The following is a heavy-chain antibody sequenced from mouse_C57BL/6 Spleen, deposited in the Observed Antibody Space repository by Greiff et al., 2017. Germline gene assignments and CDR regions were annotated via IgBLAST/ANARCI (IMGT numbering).Heavy chain of an antibody. V-gene: IGHV5-17*01. CDR3: ARGLGRTY. D-gene: IGHD4-1*01. Sequence: EVKVEESGGGLVKPGGSLKLSCAASGFTFSDSGMHWVRQAPEKGLEWVAYISSGSSTIYYADTVKGRFTISRDNAKNTLFLQMTSLRSEDTAMYYCARGLGRTYWGQGTLVTVSA. CDR2: ISSGSSTI. CDR1: GFTFSDSG. J-gene: IGHJ3*01.